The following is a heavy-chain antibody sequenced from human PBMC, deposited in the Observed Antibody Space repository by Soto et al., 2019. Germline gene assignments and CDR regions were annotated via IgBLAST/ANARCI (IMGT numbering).Heavy chain of an antibody. V-gene: IGHV3-23*01. Sequence: LRLSCAASGFTFSSYAMSWVRQAPGKGLEWVSAISGSGGSTYYADSVKGRFTISRDNSKNTLYLQMNSLRAEDTAVYYCAHSPIVVVIYLFDYWGQGTLVTVSS. CDR2: ISGSGGST. CDR1: GFTFSSYA. J-gene: IGHJ4*02. D-gene: IGHD3-22*01. CDR3: AHSPIVVVIYLFDY.